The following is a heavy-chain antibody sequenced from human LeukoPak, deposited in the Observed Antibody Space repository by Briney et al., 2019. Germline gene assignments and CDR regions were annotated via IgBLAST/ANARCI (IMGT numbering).Heavy chain of an antibody. D-gene: IGHD1-26*01. J-gene: IGHJ4*02. CDR3: ARDTDGSLDF. CDR1: GFTFTNSW. V-gene: IGHV3-7*01. Sequence: GGSLRLSCAASGFTFTNSWMAWVRQAPGKGLEWVANIKQDGSTRHNVESLKGRFTISRDTPKNSLYLQVSSLGADDTAVYYCARDTDGSLDFWGQGILVTVAS. CDR2: IKQDGSTR.